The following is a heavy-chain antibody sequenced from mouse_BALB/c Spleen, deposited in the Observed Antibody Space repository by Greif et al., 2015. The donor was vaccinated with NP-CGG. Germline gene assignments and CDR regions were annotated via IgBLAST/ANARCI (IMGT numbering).Heavy chain of an antibody. CDR3: ARSTMITKGFAY. Sequence: QVQLQQSGAELVRPGTSVKVSCKASGYAFTNYLIEWVKQRPGQGLEWIGVINPGSGGTNYNEKFKGKATLTADKSSSTAYMQLSSLTSDDSAVYFCARSTMITKGFAYWGQGTLVTVSA. D-gene: IGHD2-4*01. CDR1: GYAFTNYL. V-gene: IGHV1-54*01. CDR2: INPGSGGT. J-gene: IGHJ3*01.